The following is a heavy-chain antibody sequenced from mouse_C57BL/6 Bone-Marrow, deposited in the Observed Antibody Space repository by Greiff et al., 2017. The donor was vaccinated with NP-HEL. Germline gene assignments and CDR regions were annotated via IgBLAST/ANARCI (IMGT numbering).Heavy chain of an antibody. CDR1: GFSLTSYG. D-gene: IGHD1-1*01. CDR2: IWSGGST. V-gene: IGHV2-4*01. J-gene: IGHJ4*01. Sequence: VHLVESGPGLVQPSQSLSITCTVSGFSLTSYGVHWVRQPPGKGLEWLGVIWSGGSTDYNAAFISRLSISKDNSKSQVFFKMNSLQADDTAIYYCAISFYYGSSLYAMDYWGQGTSVTVSS. CDR3: AISFYYGSSLYAMDY.